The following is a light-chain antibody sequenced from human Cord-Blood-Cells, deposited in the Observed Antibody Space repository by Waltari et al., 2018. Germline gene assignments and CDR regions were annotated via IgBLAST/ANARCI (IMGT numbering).Light chain of an antibody. J-gene: IGLJ2*01. Sequence: QSVLTQPPSVSAAPGQKGTISCSGSSSNIGNNYVSWYQQPPGTAPKLLIYENDKRPSGIPDRFSGSKSGTSATLGITGLQTGDEADYYCGTWDSSLSAGGVFGGGTKLTVL. CDR2: END. CDR3: GTWDSSLSAGGV. V-gene: IGLV1-51*01. CDR1: SSNIGNNY.